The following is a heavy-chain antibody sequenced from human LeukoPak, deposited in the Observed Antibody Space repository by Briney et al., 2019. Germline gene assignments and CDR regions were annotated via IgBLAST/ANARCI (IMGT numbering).Heavy chain of an antibody. CDR3: ARGGGLDV. V-gene: IGHV3-7*03. Sequence: GGSLRLSRAASGFTFSSYWMNWARQAPGKGLEWVASINHNGNVNYYVDSVKGRFTISRDNAKDSLYLQMSNLRAEDTAVYFCARGGGLDVWGQGATVTVSS. D-gene: IGHD3-16*01. CDR1: GFTFSSYW. J-gene: IGHJ6*02. CDR2: INHNGNVN.